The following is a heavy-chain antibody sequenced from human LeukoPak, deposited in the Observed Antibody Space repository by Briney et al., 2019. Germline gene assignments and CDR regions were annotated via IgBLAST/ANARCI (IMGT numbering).Heavy chain of an antibody. J-gene: IGHJ4*02. CDR1: GLTLRSFG. Sequence: GGSLRLSCAASGLTLRSFGMHWVRQAAGKGLEWVTFISHDGSDKHCADSVKGQFTISRDTSKNTLYLQMNSLRVEDTAVYFCVKGLGNLFDDWGQGTLVTVSS. D-gene: IGHD1-14*01. CDR2: ISHDGSDK. CDR3: VKGLGNLFDD. V-gene: IGHV3-30*18.